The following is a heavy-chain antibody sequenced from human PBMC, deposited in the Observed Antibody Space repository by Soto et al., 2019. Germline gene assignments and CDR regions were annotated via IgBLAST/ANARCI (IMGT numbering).Heavy chain of an antibody. D-gene: IGHD3-22*01. J-gene: IGHJ4*02. V-gene: IGHV3-53*04. CDR2: IYSGGST. CDR3: ARVLRRDYYDSSGYLDY. Sequence: GGSLRLSCAASGFTVSSNYMSWVRQAPGKGLEWVSVIYSGGSTYYADSVKGRFTISRHNSKNTLYLQMNSLRAEDTAVYYCARVLRRDYYDSSGYLDYWGQGTLVTVSS. CDR1: GFTVSSNY.